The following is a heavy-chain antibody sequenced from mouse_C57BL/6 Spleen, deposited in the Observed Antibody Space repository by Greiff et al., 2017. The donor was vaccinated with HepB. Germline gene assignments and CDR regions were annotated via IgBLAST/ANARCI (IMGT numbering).Heavy chain of an antibody. J-gene: IGHJ2*01. V-gene: IGHV1-82*01. CDR3: AREGIYDGYRYFDY. Sequence: VQLVESGPELVKPGASVKISCKASGYAFSSSWMNWVKQRPGKGLEWIGRIYPGDGDTNYNGKFTGKATLTADKSSSTAYMQLSSLTSEDSAVYFCAREGIYDGYRYFDYWGQGTTLTVSS. CDR2: IYPGDGDT. D-gene: IGHD2-3*01. CDR1: GYAFSSSW.